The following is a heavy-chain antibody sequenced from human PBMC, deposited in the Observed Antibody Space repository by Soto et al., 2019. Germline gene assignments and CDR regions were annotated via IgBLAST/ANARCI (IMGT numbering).Heavy chain of an antibody. Sequence: QVQLVESGGGVVQPGRSLRLSCAASRFTFSLYGMHWVRQAPGKGLEWVAVISFDGRNQFYADSVKGRFTISRDNSKNTLYLQMTSLRPEDTAVYFCAKSDYFGSGKYYRDPYFDYWGQGAQVTVSS. D-gene: IGHD3-10*01. CDR3: AKSDYFGSGKYYRDPYFDY. CDR1: RFTFSLYG. J-gene: IGHJ4*02. V-gene: IGHV3-30*18. CDR2: ISFDGRNQ.